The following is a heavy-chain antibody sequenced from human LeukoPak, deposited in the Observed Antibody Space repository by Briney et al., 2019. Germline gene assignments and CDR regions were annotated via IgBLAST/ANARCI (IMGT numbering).Heavy chain of an antibody. J-gene: IGHJ3*02. V-gene: IGHV3-9*01. CDR1: GFTFDEYA. CDR3: AKGDYYDSSGYYRGDAFDI. CDR2: ISYSSGSI. Sequence: PGRSLRLSCAASGFTFDEYAMHWVRQAPGKGLEWVSGISYSSGSIGYVDSVKGRFTISRDNSKNTLYLQMNSLRAEDTAVYYCAKGDYYDSSGYYRGDAFDIWGQGTMVTVSS. D-gene: IGHD3-22*01.